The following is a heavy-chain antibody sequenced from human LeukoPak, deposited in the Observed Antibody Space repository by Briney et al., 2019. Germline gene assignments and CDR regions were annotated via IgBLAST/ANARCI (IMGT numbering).Heavy chain of an antibody. CDR2: VSDGGST. V-gene: IGHV4-59*01. CDR1: GGSITSYY. J-gene: IGHJ4*02. Sequence: SETLSLTCSVSGGSITSYYWSWIRQSPGKGPEWIGHVSDGGSTNYSPSLKGRVSISVDTSKDQFSLNLRSVTAADTAVYFCARASTTFDDWGQGTLVTVSS. CDR3: ARASTTFDD. D-gene: IGHD1-14*01.